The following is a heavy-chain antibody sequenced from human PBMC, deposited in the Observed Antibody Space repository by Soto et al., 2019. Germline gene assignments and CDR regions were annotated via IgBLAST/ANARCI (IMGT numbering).Heavy chain of an antibody. D-gene: IGHD3-16*01. CDR2: ISYDGSNK. CDR1: GFTFSSYG. Sequence: GGSLRLSCAASGFTFSSYGMHWVRQAPGKGLEWVAVISYDGSNKYYADSVKGRFTISRDNSKNTLYLQMNSLRTEDTAVYYCANGQSVSGRWGYFQHWGQGTLVTVSS. CDR3: ANGQSVSGRWGYFQH. J-gene: IGHJ1*01. V-gene: IGHV3-30*18.